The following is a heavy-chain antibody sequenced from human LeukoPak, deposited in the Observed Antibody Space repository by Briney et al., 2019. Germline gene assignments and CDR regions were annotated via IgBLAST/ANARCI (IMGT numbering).Heavy chain of an antibody. CDR2: INHSGST. CDR3: ARGGGHCSGGSCYLNYYYYMDV. Sequence: PSETLSLTCAVYGGSFSGYYWSWIRQPPGKGLEWIGEINHSGSTNYNPSLKSRVTISVDTSKNQFSLKLSPVTAADTAVYYCARGGGHCSGGSCYLNYYYYMDVWGKGTTVTVSS. V-gene: IGHV4-34*01. D-gene: IGHD2-15*01. J-gene: IGHJ6*03. CDR1: GGSFSGYY.